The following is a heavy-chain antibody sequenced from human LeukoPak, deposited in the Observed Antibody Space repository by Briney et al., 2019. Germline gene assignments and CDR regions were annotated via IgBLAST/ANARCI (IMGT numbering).Heavy chain of an antibody. CDR2: ISGSGGST. D-gene: IGHD6-19*01. CDR3: AKDLGIAVETKSLYGMDV. J-gene: IGHJ6*02. CDR1: GFTFSNYA. V-gene: IGHV3-23*01. Sequence: PGGSLRLSCAASGFTFSNYAMNWVRQAPGKGPKWVSVISGSGGSTYYADSVKGQFTISRDNSKNTLYLQMNSLRAEDTAVYYCAKDLGIAVETKSLYGMDVWGQGTTVTVSS.